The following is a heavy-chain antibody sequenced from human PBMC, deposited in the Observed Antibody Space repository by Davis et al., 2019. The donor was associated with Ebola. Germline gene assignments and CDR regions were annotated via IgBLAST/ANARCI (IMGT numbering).Heavy chain of an antibody. Sequence: GESLKISCAASGFSFSTYGMHWVRQAPGKGLEWVAVIWFDGSNKYYADSVKGRFTISRDNSKSTLYLQMNSLRAEDTAVYYCAKEGETRVTTMMAFDIWGQGTMVTVSS. J-gene: IGHJ3*02. V-gene: IGHV3-33*03. D-gene: IGHD4-17*01. CDR1: GFSFSTYG. CDR3: AKEGETRVTTMMAFDI. CDR2: IWFDGSNK.